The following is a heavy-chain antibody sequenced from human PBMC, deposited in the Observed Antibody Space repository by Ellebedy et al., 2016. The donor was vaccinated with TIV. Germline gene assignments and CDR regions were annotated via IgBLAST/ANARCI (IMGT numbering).Heavy chain of an antibody. D-gene: IGHD3-3*01. J-gene: IGHJ1*01. CDR3: AKRGDWSANSCLLRD. Sequence: PGGSLRLSCAASGFTFSIHAMGWVRQAPGKGLEWVSSAGGSDGSTFYADSVRGRFTISRDNAKNTLYLQMNSLRAEDTAVYYCAKRGDWSANSCLLRDWGQGTLVTVSS. CDR1: GFTFSIHA. V-gene: IGHV3-23*01. CDR2: AGGSDGST.